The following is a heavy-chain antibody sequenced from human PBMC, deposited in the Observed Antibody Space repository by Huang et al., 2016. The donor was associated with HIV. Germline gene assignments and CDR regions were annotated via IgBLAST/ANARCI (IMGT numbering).Heavy chain of an antibody. CDR1: GVSFSTYG. CDR3: TKDWNWEIDY. J-gene: IGHJ4*02. CDR2: KPYYGSKY. D-gene: IGHD1-7*01. V-gene: IGHV3-30*02. Sequence: QVQLVESGGGVVQPVVSLRLSCAASGVSFSTYGMHWVRKTPGRGQEWETHKPYYGSKYYYSDSVNGRFSISSDIAKKTLYLQMNSLRTDDTAVYYCTKDWNWEIDYWGQGALVTVSS.